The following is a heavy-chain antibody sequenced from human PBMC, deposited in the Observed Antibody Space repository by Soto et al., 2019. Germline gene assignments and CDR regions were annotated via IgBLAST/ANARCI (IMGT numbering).Heavy chain of an antibody. J-gene: IGHJ4*02. Sequence: QVQLQESGPGLVKPSETLSLTYTVSGGSISSYYWSWIRQPPGKGLEWIGYIYYSGSTNYNPSLKSRVTISVDTSKNHFSLKLSSVTAADTAVYYCARHPDYDILTGFDYWGQGTVVTVSS. CDR1: GGSISSYY. CDR2: IYYSGST. D-gene: IGHD3-9*01. V-gene: IGHV4-59*08. CDR3: ARHPDYDILTGFDY.